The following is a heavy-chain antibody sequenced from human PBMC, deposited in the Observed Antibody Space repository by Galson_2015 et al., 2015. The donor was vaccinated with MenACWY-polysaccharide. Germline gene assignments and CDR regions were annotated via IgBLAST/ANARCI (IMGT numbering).Heavy chain of an antibody. CDR3: ARSKPNYDILTGYRPFEY. D-gene: IGHD3-9*01. CDR1: GFRFTTHW. CDR2: IFPGDSDT. Sequence: QSGAEVKKPGESLKISCKGSGFRFTTHWIGWVRQMPGKGLEWMGIIFPGDSDTRYSPSFEGQVTTSADKSISTAYLQWSSLKASDTAMYYCARSKPNYDILTGYRPFEYWGQGSLVTVSS. V-gene: IGHV5-51*01. J-gene: IGHJ4*02.